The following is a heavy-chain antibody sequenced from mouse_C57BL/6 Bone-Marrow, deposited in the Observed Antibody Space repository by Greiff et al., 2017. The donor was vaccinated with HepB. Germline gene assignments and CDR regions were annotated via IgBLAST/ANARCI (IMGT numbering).Heavy chain of an antibody. J-gene: IGHJ3*01. D-gene: IGHD1-1*01. Sequence: VQLQQPGAELVKPGASVKMSCKASGYTFTSYWITWVKQSNGKSLEWIGVINPNYGTTSYNQKFKGKATLTVDQSSSTAYMQLNSLTSEDSAVYYCARRGYGSSPFAYWGQGTLVTVSA. CDR1: GYTFTSYW. CDR3: ARRGYGSSPFAY. V-gene: IGHV1-39*01. CDR2: INPNYGTT.